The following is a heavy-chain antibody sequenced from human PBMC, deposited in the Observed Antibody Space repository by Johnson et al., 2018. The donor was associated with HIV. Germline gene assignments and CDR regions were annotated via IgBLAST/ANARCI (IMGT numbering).Heavy chain of an antibody. V-gene: IGHV3-66*01. CDR2: IYSGGST. CDR1: GFTVSSNY. J-gene: IGHJ3*02. D-gene: IGHD1-26*01. Sequence: MQLVESGGGLVQPGGSLRLSCAAFGFTVSSNYMSWVRQAPGKGLEWVSVIYSGGSTYYADSVKGRFTISRDNSKNTLYLQMNSLRAEDTAVYYCARDGKVGATPRRAFDIWGQGTMVTVSS. CDR3: ARDGKVGATPRRAFDI.